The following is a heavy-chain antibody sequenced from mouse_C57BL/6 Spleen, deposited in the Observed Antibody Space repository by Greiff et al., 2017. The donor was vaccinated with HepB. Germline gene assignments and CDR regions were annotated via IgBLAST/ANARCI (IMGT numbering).Heavy chain of an antibody. CDR3: SRWASSRYGSYYIDY. CDR1: GFTFSSYA. V-gene: IGHV5-9-1*02. CDR2: ISRGGDYI. J-gene: IGHJ2*01. D-gene: IGHD1-1*01. Sequence: EVQVVESGEGLVKPGGSLKLSCAASGFTFSSYAMAWVRQTPEKRLEWVAYISRGGDYIYYADTVKGRFTISRDNARNTLYLQLSSLKSEDTAMYYCSRWASSRYGSYYIDYWGQGTTLTVSS.